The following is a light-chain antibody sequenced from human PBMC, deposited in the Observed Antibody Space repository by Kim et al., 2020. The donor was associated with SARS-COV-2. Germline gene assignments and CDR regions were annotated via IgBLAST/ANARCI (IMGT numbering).Light chain of an antibody. CDR3: LQEFSYPRT. J-gene: IGKJ1*01. CDR1: QAIGSD. Sequence: AIQMTQSPTSLSASVGDRVTITCRASQAIGSDLGWYQQKPGNAPKLLIYVASSLHNGVPSRFSGSGSGTVFTLTISSLQPEDFATYYCLQEFSYPRTFGQGNKGDI. CDR2: VAS. V-gene: IGKV1-6*02.